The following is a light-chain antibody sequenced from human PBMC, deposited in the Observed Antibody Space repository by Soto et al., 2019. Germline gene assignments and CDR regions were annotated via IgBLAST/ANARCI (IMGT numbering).Light chain of an antibody. J-gene: IGKJ1*01. CDR2: GAS. Sequence: EIVMTQSPATLSVSPGERATLSCRASQSVSNNLAWYQQKSGQAPRLLIYGASTRATCIPARFSGSGSGTEFTLTISSLQSEDFAVYYCQQYNNWPPMFGQGTKVEIK. CDR1: QSVSNN. V-gene: IGKV3-15*01. CDR3: QQYNNWPPM.